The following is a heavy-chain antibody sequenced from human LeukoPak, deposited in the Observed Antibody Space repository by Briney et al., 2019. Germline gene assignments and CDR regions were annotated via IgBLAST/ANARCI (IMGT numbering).Heavy chain of an antibody. CDR1: GYTFTSYD. D-gene: IGHD1-26*01. V-gene: IGHV1-8*03. J-gene: IGHJ6*03. CDR3: ARGVGATISYYHYYIDV. Sequence: ASVKVSCKASGYTFTSYDINWVRQATGQGLEWMGWMNPNSGNTGYAQKFQGRVTITRNTSISTVYMELSSLRSEDTAVYYCARGVGATISYYHYYIDVWGKGTTVTVSS. CDR2: MNPNSGNT.